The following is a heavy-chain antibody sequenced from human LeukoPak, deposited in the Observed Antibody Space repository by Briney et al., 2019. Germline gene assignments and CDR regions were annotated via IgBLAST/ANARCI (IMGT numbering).Heavy chain of an antibody. V-gene: IGHV4-59*01. Sequence: SETLSLTCTVSGDSISSYSWSWIRQPPGKGLEWIGYIYNSGSPNYNPSLKSRVTISVDTSKNHFSLKLSSVTAADTAVYYCATYSSSWYFYYWGQGNLVTVSS. D-gene: IGHD6-13*01. CDR1: GDSISSYS. CDR2: IYNSGSP. J-gene: IGHJ4*02. CDR3: ATYSSSWYFYY.